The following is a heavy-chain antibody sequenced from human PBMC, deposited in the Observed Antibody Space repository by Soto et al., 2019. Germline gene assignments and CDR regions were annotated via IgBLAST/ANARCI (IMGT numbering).Heavy chain of an antibody. V-gene: IGHV3-74*01. CDR2: INGDGSST. CDR1: GFTFSSYW. D-gene: IGHD5-12*01. CDR3: ARGGIYNDDDWSLDY. Sequence: EVQLVESGGGLVQPGGSLRLSCAASGFTFSSYWMHWVRQAPGKGLVWVSRINGDGSSTSYADSVTGRFTISRDNAKNTLYVRMNSLRAEDTAVYYCARGGIYNDDDWSLDYWGQGTLVTVSS. J-gene: IGHJ4*02.